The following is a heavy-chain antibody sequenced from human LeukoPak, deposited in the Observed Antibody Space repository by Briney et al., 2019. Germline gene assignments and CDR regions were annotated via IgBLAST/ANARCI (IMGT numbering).Heavy chain of an antibody. D-gene: IGHD3-10*01. V-gene: IGHV1-69*05. CDR1: GGTFSSYA. CDR2: IIPIFTTA. J-gene: IGHJ4*02. CDR3: ARDRISGFYYGYPYYSDS. Sequence: EASVKVSCKASGGTFSSYAINWVRQAPGQGLEWMGRIIPIFTTANYAQKFQGRVTITTDESTTTAYMELSSLRSEDTAVYYCARDRISGFYYGYPYYSDSWGQGTLVTVSS.